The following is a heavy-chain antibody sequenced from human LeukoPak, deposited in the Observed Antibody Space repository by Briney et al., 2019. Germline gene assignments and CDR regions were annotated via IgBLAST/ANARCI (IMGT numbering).Heavy chain of an antibody. CDR3: ARVRSYDSSGYYYYYMDV. D-gene: IGHD3-22*01. V-gene: IGHV1-46*01. CDR2: INPSGGST. CDR1: GYTFTSYY. Sequence: ASVKVSCKASGYTFTSYYMHWVRQAPGQGLEWMGIINPSGGSTSYAQKFQGRVTMTRDMSTSTVYMELSSLRSDDTAVYYCARVRSYDSSGYYYYYMDVWGKGTTVTISS. J-gene: IGHJ6*03.